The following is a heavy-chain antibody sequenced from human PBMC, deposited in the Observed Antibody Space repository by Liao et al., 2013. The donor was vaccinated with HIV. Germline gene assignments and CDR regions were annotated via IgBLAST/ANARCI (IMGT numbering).Heavy chain of an antibody. D-gene: IGHD3/OR15-3a*01. CDR1: GGSISSGGYS. CDR2: LYHSEST. Sequence: QLQLQESGSGLVKPSQTLSLTCAVSGGSISSGGYSWSWIRQPPGKGLEWIGYLYHSESTYYNPSLKSRVTISVDTSKDQFSLSLSPVTAADTAVYYCARSEGDWGGGPFDHWGQGTMVIVSS. J-gene: IGHJ4*02. V-gene: IGHV4-30-2*02. CDR3: ARSEGDWGGGPFDH.